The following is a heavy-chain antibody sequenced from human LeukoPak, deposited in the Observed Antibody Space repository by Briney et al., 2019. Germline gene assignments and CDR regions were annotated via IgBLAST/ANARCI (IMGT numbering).Heavy chain of an antibody. CDR1: GFTFSSYS. V-gene: IGHV3-21*01. J-gene: IGHJ4*02. Sequence: PGGSLRLSCAASGFTFSSYSMNWVRQAPGKGLEWVSSISSSSSYIYYADSVKGRFTISRDNAKNSLYLQMNSLRAEDTAVYYCARDKGHYGSGRYNPFDYWGQGTLVTVSS. D-gene: IGHD3-10*01. CDR2: ISSSSSYI. CDR3: ARDKGHYGSGRYNPFDY.